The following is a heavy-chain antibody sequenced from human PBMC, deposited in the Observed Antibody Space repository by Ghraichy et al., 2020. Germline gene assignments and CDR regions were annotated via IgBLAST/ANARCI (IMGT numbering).Heavy chain of an antibody. CDR3: AREPVAGTGWFDP. J-gene: IGHJ5*02. CDR2: IYYSGST. D-gene: IGHD6-19*01. CDR1: GGSISSYY. V-gene: IGHV4-59*01. Sequence: SQTLSLTCTVSGGSISSYYWSWIRQPPGKGLEWIGYIYYSGSTNYNPSLKSRVTISVDTSKNQFSLKLSSVTAADTAVYYCAREPVAGTGWFDPWGQGTLVTVSS.